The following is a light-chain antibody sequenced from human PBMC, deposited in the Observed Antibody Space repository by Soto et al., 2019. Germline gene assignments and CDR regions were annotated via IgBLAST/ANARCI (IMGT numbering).Light chain of an antibody. CDR1: QSIISY. CDR2: AAS. J-gene: IGKJ1*01. V-gene: IGKV1-39*01. CDR3: QQSYSTPKT. Sequence: DIQMTQSPSALSASVGDRVTITCRASQSIISYLNWYQQKQGKAPNLLIYAASSLQSGVPSRFSGSGSGTDFTLTISSLQPEDFATYYCQQSYSTPKTFGHGTKVEIK.